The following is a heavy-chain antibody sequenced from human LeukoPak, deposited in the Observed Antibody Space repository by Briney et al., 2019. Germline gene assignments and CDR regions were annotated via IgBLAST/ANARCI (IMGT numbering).Heavy chain of an antibody. Sequence: SGSLSLTCAVSGGSFSGYYWSWIRQPPGKGLEWIGEINHSGSTNYNPSVKSRVTISVDMSKNPFSLKLSSVTAADTAVYYCARGGRKDIVVVPAAEYYLVYWGQGTLVTVSS. D-gene: IGHD2-2*01. V-gene: IGHV4-34*01. CDR2: INHSGST. CDR1: GGSFSGYY. CDR3: ARGGRKDIVVVPAAEYYLVY. J-gene: IGHJ4*02.